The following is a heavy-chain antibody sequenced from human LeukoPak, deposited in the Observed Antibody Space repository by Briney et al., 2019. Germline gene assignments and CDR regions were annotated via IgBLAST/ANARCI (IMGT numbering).Heavy chain of an antibody. CDR1: GFTFDDYG. D-gene: IGHD6-6*01. V-gene: IGHV3-20*01. CDR2: INWNGGST. J-gene: IGHJ4*02. CDR3: ARNHFRYSSSSPVDY. Sequence: GGSLRLSCAASGFTFDDYGMSWVRQAPGKGLEWVSGINWNGGSTGYADSVKGRFTISRDNAKNSLYLQMNSLRAEDTALYHCARNHFRYSSSSPVDYWGQGTLVTVSS.